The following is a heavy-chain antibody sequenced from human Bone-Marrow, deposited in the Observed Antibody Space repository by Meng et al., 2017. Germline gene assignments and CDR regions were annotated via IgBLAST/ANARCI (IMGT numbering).Heavy chain of an antibody. CDR2: INPNSGGT. D-gene: IGHD3-10*01. V-gene: IGHV1-2*06. Sequence: ASVKVSCKASGYTFTGYYMHWVRQAPGQGLEWMGRINPNSGGTNYAQKFQGRVTMTRDTSISTAYMELSRLRSDDTAVYYCAGALLWFGELSSYYYYYGMDVWGQGTTVTVSS. J-gene: IGHJ6*02. CDR3: AGALLWFGELSSYYYYYGMDV. CDR1: GYTFTGYY.